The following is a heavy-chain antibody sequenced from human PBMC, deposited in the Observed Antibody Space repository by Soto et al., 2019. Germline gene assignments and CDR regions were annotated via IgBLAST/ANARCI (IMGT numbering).Heavy chain of an antibody. CDR3: ARTAAAGKNYYGIDV. CDR2: IYPGGSET. Sequence: GESLKISCKGSGYSFTTNWIGWVRQMPGKGLEWMGSIYPGGSETRYSPSFQGQVTISAAKSISTAYLQWSSLKASDTAMYYCARTAAAGKNYYGIDVWGQGTTVTVSS. D-gene: IGHD6-13*01. J-gene: IGHJ6*02. CDR1: GYSFTTNW. V-gene: IGHV5-51*01.